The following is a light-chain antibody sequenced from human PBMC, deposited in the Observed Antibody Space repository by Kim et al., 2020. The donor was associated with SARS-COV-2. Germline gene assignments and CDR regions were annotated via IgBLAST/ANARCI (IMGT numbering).Light chain of an antibody. V-gene: IGLV1-47*01. CDR1: SSNIGSSY. Sequence: GQRVTVSCSGSSSNIGSSYVFWYQQLPGTAPKLLIYRNNQRPSGVPDRFSGSKSGTSASLAISGLRSEDEADYYCAAWDDSLSGYVFGTGTKVTVL. J-gene: IGLJ1*01. CDR3: AAWDDSLSGYV. CDR2: RNN.